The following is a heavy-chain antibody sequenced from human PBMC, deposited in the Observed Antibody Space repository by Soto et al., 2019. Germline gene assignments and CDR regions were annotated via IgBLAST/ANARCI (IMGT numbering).Heavy chain of an antibody. CDR1: AGSLSSSTYY. CDR3: ARPRPYYYFIWGSYRYDAHSF. Sequence: PSENLSHPCTVSAGSLSSSTYYWGWIRQPPGKGLEWIGSIYYSGSTYYNPSLKSQVTISVDTSKNQFSLKLSSVTAADTAVYYCARPRPYYYFIWGSYRYDAHSFCAQGTTVTGS. J-gene: IGHJ6*02. V-gene: IGHV4-39*01. D-gene: IGHD3-16*02. CDR2: IYYSGST.